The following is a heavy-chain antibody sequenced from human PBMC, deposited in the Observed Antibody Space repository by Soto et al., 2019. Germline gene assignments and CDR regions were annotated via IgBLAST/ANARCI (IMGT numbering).Heavy chain of an antibody. CDR1: EFSITTAGVG. Sequence: QITLKESGPTLVKPTQTLTLTCTFSEFSITTAGVGVGWIRQPPGQALEWLALIFWDGDKRYSPSLKSRLTIRQDTANQVVLTMTNMDPMDTGTYYCAHRRWGSGRKDYFDYWGQGTLVTVSS. J-gene: IGHJ4*02. CDR2: IFWDGDK. D-gene: IGHD3-10*01. CDR3: AHRRWGSGRKDYFDY. V-gene: IGHV2-5*02.